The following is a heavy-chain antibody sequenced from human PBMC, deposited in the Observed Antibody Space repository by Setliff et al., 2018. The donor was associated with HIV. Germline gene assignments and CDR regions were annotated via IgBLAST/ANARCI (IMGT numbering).Heavy chain of an antibody. CDR1: GYSFTNYW. Sequence: GESLKISCKASGYSFTNYWIGWVRQMPGKGLEWMGAIYPGDSDTRYSPSFQGQATISADKSISTAYLQWSSLKASDTAMYYCARRMWQQDSKFMYYFDYWGQGTLVTVSS. D-gene: IGHD6-13*01. J-gene: IGHJ4*02. CDR2: IYPGDSDT. V-gene: IGHV5-51*01. CDR3: ARRMWQQDSKFMYYFDY.